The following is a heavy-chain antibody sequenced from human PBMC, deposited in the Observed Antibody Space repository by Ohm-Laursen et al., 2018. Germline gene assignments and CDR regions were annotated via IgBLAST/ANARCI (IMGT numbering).Heavy chain of an antibody. D-gene: IGHD3-16*01. CDR1: GFTFSSYA. J-gene: IGHJ4*02. CDR3: ARGPSTGGEGFLDY. CDR2: ISYDGSNK. V-gene: IGHV3-30*03. Sequence: SLRLSCSASGFTFSSYAMSWVRQAPGKGLEWVAVISYDGSNKYYADSVKGRFTISRDNSKNTLHLHMNSLRVEDTAVYYCARGPSTGGEGFLDYWGQGTLVTVSS.